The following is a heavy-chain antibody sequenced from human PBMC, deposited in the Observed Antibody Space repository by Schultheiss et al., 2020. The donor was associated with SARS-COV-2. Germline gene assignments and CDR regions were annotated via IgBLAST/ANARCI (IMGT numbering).Heavy chain of an antibody. J-gene: IGHJ5*02. Sequence: ASVKVSCKASGYTFTSYGISWVRQAPGQGLEWMGGFDPEDGETIYAQKFQGRVTMTEDTSTDTAYMELSSLRSEDTAVYYCATVTRRAWELLGFDPWGQGTLVNVSS. CDR3: ATVTRRAWELLGFDP. V-gene: IGHV1-24*01. CDR1: GYTFTSYG. CDR2: FDPEDGET. D-gene: IGHD1-26*01.